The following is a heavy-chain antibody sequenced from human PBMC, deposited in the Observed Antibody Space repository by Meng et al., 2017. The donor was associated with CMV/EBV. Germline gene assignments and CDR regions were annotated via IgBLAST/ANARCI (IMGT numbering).Heavy chain of an antibody. V-gene: IGHV1-8*01. CDR3: ARGRGRITIFGVVIIIGDYYYGMDV. J-gene: IGHJ6*02. Sequence: ASVKVSCKASGYTFTSYDINWVRQATGQGLEWMGWMNPNSGNTGYAQKFQGRVTMTRNTSISTAYMELSSLRSEDTAVYYRARGRGRITIFGVVIIIGDYYYGMDVWGQGTTVTVS. CDR1: GYTFTSYD. D-gene: IGHD3-3*01. CDR2: MNPNSGNT.